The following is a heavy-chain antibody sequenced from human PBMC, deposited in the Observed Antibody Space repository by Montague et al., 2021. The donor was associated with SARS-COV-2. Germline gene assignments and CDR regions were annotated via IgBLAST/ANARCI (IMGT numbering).Heavy chain of an antibody. CDR3: ARVRGGFLEWLLYFDY. D-gene: IGHD3-3*01. V-gene: IGHV4-39*07. Sequence: SETLSLTCTVSGGSISSSSYYWGWIRQPPGKGLEWIGSIYYSGSTYYNPSLKSRVTISVDTSKNQFSLKLSSVTAADTAVYYCARVRGGFLEWLLYFDYWGQGTLVTVSS. CDR2: IYYSGST. CDR1: GGSISSSSYY. J-gene: IGHJ4*02.